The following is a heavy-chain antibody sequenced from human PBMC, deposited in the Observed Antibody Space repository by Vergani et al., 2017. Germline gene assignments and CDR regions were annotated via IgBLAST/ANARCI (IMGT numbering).Heavy chain of an antibody. CDR1: GFTFSSYA. V-gene: IGHV3-30-3*01. D-gene: IGHD6-19*01. Sequence: QVQLMESGGGVVQPGRSLRLSCAASGFTFSSYAMHWVRQAPGKGLEWVAVISYDGSNKYYADSVKGRFTISRDNSKHTLYLQMNSLRAEDTAVYYCVAGWDYWGQGTLVTVSS. CDR3: VAGWDY. CDR2: ISYDGSNK. J-gene: IGHJ4*02.